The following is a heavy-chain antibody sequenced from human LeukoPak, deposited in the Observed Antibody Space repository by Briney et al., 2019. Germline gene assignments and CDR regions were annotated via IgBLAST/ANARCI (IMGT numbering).Heavy chain of an antibody. V-gene: IGHV6-1*01. J-gene: IGHJ6*02. D-gene: IGHD6-13*01. CDR3: ARRKAATFGMDV. CDR1: GDSFSSNSAT. Sequence: SQTLSLTCALSGDSFSSNSATWNWIRQSPSRGLEWLGRTYYRSKWYNDYAVSMKSRITINPDTSKNQFSLQLNSVTPEDTAVYYCARRKAATFGMDVWGQGTTVTVSS. CDR2: TYYRSKWYN.